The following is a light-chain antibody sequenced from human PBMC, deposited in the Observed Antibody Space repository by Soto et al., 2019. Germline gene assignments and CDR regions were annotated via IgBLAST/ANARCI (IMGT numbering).Light chain of an antibody. CDR1: SGDVGGYNF. Sequence: QSALTQPRSVSGSPGQSVTISCAGTSGDVGGYNFVSWYQHHPGKAPKLIIYDVSKRPSGVPDRFSGSKSGNTASLTISGLKAEDEADYYRCAYAGSYTIYVFGKGTKVTVL. V-gene: IGLV2-11*01. CDR2: DVS. CDR3: CAYAGSYTIYV. J-gene: IGLJ1*01.